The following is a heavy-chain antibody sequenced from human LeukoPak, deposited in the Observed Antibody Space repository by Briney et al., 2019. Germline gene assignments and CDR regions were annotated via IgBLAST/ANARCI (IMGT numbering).Heavy chain of an antibody. Sequence: ASVKVSCKASGYTFTGYYMHWVRQAPGQGLEWMGWINPNNGDTSFAQKFQDRVTMTRDTSISTAYLELSRLRSDGTAVYYCTRGGSTPTTGWYDWGQGTLVTVSS. D-gene: IGHD6-19*01. J-gene: IGHJ4*02. V-gene: IGHV1-2*02. CDR2: INPNNGDT. CDR1: GYTFTGYY. CDR3: TRGGSTPTTGWYD.